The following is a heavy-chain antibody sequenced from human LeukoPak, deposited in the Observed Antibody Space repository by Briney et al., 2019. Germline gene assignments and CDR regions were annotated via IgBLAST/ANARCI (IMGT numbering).Heavy chain of an antibody. CDR1: GYSFTSYW. V-gene: IGHV5-51*01. CDR2: IYPGDSDT. CDR3: ARQIVGSTDYYYGTDV. D-gene: IGHD3-16*02. J-gene: IGHJ6*02. Sequence: GESLKISCKGSGYSFTSYWIGWVRQMPGKGLEWMGTIYPGDSDTRYSPSFQGQVTISADKSISTAYLQWSSLKASDTAMYYCARQIVGSTDYYYGTDVWGQGTTVTVSS.